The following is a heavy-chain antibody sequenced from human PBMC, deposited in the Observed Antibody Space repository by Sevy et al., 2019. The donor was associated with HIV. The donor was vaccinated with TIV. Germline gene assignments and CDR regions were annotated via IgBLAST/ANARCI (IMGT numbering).Heavy chain of an antibody. CDR2: TKEDGSER. V-gene: IGHV3-7*01. D-gene: IGHD3-22*01. J-gene: IGHJ5*01. CDR3: VRVFDKDDSGYSDWFDS. CDR1: GFSFSIYW. Sequence: GGSLRLSCAASGFSFSIYWMSWVRQAPGKGLEWVASTKEDGSERKYVDSVKGRFFISRDNAKNALYLQMNSLSAEDTAVYYCVRVFDKDDSGYSDWFDSWGQGTLVTVSS.